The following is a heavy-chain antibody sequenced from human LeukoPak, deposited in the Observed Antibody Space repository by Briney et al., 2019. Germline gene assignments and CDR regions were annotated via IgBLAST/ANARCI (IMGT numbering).Heavy chain of an antibody. CDR2: INWNGGST. V-gene: IGHV3-20*04. Sequence: GGSLRLSCATSGFTFDDYGMSWVRQAPGKGLEWVSSINWNGGSTAYADSVKGRFTISRDNAKNSLYLQMNSLRAEDTAVYYCARDLVVATIQSDAFDIWGQGTMVTVSS. CDR3: ARDLVVATIQSDAFDI. CDR1: GFTFDDYG. D-gene: IGHD5-12*01. J-gene: IGHJ3*02.